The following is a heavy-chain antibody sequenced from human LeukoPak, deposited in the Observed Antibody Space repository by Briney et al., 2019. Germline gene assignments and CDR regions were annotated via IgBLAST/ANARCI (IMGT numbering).Heavy chain of an antibody. Sequence: ETLSLTCTVSGGSISSSSYYWGWIRQPPGKGLEWIGSIYYSGSTYYNPSLKSRVTISVDTSKNQFSLRLSSVTAADTAVYYCARRGAGGRAFDIWGQGTMVTVSS. J-gene: IGHJ3*02. CDR1: GGSISSSSYY. D-gene: IGHD3-16*01. CDR2: IYYSGST. V-gene: IGHV4-39*01. CDR3: ARRGAGGRAFDI.